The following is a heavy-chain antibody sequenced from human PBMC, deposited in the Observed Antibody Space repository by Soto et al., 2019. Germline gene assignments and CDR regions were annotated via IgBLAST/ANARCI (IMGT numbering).Heavy chain of an antibody. V-gene: IGHV4-34*01. CDR3: ARGARITIFGVVTYTRGPYYFDY. Sequence: SETLSLTCAVYGGSFSGYYWSWIRQPPGKGLEWIGEINHSGSTNYNPSLKSRVTISVDTSKNQFSLKLSSVTAADTAVYYCARGARITIFGVVTYTRGPYYFDYWGQGTLVTVSS. CDR1: GGSFSGYY. J-gene: IGHJ4*02. D-gene: IGHD3-3*01. CDR2: INHSGST.